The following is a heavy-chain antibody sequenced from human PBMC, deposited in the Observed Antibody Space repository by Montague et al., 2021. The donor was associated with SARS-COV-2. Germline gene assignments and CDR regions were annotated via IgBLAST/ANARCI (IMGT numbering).Heavy chain of an antibody. J-gene: IGHJ3*01. D-gene: IGHD6-19*01. Sequence: YYNPSLKSRVTISVDTSKNQFSLNLSSVTAADTAVYYRAKVAGSHDTFDVWGRGTMVTVSS. CDR3: AKVAGSHDTFDV. V-gene: IGHV4-30-2*04.